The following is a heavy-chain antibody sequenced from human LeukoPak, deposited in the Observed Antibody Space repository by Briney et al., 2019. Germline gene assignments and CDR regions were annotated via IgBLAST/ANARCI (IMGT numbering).Heavy chain of an antibody. CDR2: IHYTGST. V-gene: IGHV4-31*03. CDR1: GGFVTSGAYY. CDR3: ATAGYSGFDFNFDY. Sequence: SETLSLTCTVSGGFVTSGAYYWSWIRQHPGKGLEWIGYIHYTGSTYYNPSLKSRVTISVHTSKNQFSLRLRSVTAADTAVYYCATAGYSGFDFNFDYWGQGTLVTISS. D-gene: IGHD5-12*01. J-gene: IGHJ4*02.